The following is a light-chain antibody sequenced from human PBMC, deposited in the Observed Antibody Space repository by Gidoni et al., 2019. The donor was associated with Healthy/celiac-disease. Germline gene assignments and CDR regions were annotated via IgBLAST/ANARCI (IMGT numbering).Light chain of an antibody. Sequence: EIRMTQSPSSLSASVGDRVTITCRASQSISSYLNWYHQKPGKAPKLLIYSASSLQSGVPSRFSGSGSGTDFTLTISSLQPEDFATYYCQQSYSTPPTFGGGTKVEIK. J-gene: IGKJ4*01. CDR1: QSISSY. CDR3: QQSYSTPPT. CDR2: SAS. V-gene: IGKV1-39*01.